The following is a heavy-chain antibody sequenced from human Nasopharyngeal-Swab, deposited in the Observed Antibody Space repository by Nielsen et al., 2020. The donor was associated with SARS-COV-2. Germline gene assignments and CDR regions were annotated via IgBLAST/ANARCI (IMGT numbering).Heavy chain of an antibody. V-gene: IGHV7-4-1*02. CDR3: ARGLTTVTTWGGY. D-gene: IGHD4-17*01. J-gene: IGHJ4*02. CDR1: GYTFTSYA. Sequence: ASVKVSCKAFGYTFTSYAMNWVRQAPGQGLEWMGWINTSTGNPTYAQGFTGRFVFSLDTSVSTAYLQISSLKAEDTAVYYCARGLTTVTTWGGYWGQGTLVTVSS. CDR2: INTSTGNP.